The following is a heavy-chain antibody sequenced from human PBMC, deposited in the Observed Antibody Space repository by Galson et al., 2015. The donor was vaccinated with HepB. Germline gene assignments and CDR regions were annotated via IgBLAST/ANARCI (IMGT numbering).Heavy chain of an antibody. V-gene: IGHV1-69*13. CDR3: ASLVAGTRYYYMDV. Sequence: SVKVSCKASGGTFSSYAISWVRQAPGQGLEWMVGIIPIFGTANYAQEFQGRVTITADESTSTAYMELNSLRSEDTAVYYCASLVAGTRYYYMDVWGKGTTVTVSS. D-gene: IGHD6-19*01. J-gene: IGHJ6*03. CDR2: IIPIFGTA. CDR1: GGTFSSYA.